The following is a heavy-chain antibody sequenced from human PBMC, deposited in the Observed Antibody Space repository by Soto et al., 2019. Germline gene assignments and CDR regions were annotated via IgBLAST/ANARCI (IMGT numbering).Heavy chain of an antibody. J-gene: IGHJ4*02. CDR3: ARLMYGTNSADH. V-gene: IGHV1-46*01. Sequence: ASVKVSCKASGYIFTSYYLHWVRQAPGQGLEWMGWINPFDGSRMFAQSFQGRVTFTRDTSTSTAYMELRSLRSDDTAVYYCARLMYGTNSADHWGQGTLVTVSS. D-gene: IGHD2-8*01. CDR1: GYIFTSYY. CDR2: INPFDGSR.